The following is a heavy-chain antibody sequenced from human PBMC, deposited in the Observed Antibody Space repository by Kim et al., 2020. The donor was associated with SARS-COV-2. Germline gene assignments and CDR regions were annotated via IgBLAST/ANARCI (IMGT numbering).Heavy chain of an antibody. D-gene: IGHD5-12*01. J-gene: IGHJ3*02. CDR1: GGTFSSYA. Sequence: SVKVSCKASGGTFSSYAISWVRQAPGQGLEWMGGIIPIFGTANYAQKFQGRVTITADESTSTAYMELSSLRSEDTAVYYCARGGWRRDSGYDTPFDAFDIWGQGTMVTVSS. V-gene: IGHV1-69*13. CDR2: IIPIFGTA. CDR3: ARGGWRRDSGYDTPFDAFDI.